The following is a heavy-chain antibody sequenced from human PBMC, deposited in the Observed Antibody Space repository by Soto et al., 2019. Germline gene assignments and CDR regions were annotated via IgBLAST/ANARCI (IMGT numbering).Heavy chain of an antibody. J-gene: IGHJ6*02. V-gene: IGHV3-30*18. Sequence: GGSLRLSCAASGFTFSSYGMHWVRQAPGKGLEWVAVISYDGSNKYYADSGKGRFTISRDNSKNTLYLQMNSLRAEDTAVYYCAKDSVTMVRGVIIEAPQEHYGMDVWGQGTTVTVSS. CDR1: GFTFSSYG. CDR3: AKDSVTMVRGVIIEAPQEHYGMDV. CDR2: ISYDGSNK. D-gene: IGHD3-10*01.